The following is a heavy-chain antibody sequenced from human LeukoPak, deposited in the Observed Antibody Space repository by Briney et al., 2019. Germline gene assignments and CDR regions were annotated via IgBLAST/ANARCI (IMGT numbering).Heavy chain of an antibody. J-gene: IGHJ3*02. Sequence: PGGSLRLSCAASGFTFRRYDMSWVRQAPGKGLEWVSAISGNGDSTYYVDSVKGRFTISRDNSKNTLYLQMNSLRAEDTAVYYCALYCSGGSCYSMGGAFDIWGQGTVATVSS. CDR1: GFTFRRYD. CDR3: ALYCSGGSCYSMGGAFDI. D-gene: IGHD2-15*01. CDR2: ISGNGDST. V-gene: IGHV3-23*01.